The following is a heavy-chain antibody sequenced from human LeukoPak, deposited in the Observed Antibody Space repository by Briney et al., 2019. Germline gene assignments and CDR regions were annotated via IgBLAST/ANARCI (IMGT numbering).Heavy chain of an antibody. CDR1: GFTFISYG. Sequence: PGGSLRLSCAASGFTFISYGRHWVRQAPGKGLEWVAFIRYDGSNKYYADSVKGRFTISRDNSKTTLYLEMNSLRAEDTAVYYCVKDTPVSNWGQGTMVTVSS. CDR3: VKDTPVSN. D-gene: IGHD2/OR15-2a*01. J-gene: IGHJ3*01. V-gene: IGHV3-30*02. CDR2: IRYDGSNK.